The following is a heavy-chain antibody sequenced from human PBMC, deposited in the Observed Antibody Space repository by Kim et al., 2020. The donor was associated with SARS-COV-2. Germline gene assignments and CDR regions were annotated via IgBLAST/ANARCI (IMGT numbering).Heavy chain of an antibody. D-gene: IGHD6-13*01. Sequence: GGSLRLSCAASGFTVSSNYMSWVRQAPGKGLEWVSVIYSGGSTYYADSVKGRFTISRDNSKNTLYLQMNSLRAEDTAVYYCARDRWPESIAAAGTSDGMDVWGQGTTVTVSS. J-gene: IGHJ6*02. V-gene: IGHV3-66*02. CDR3: ARDRWPESIAAAGTSDGMDV. CDR2: IYSGGST. CDR1: GFTVSSNY.